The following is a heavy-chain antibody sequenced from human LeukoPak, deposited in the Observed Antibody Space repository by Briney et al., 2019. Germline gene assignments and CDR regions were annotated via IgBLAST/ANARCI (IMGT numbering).Heavy chain of an antibody. CDR2: ISWNSGSI. J-gene: IGHJ5*02. V-gene: IGHV3-9*01. CDR1: GFTFDDYA. Sequence: GGSLRLSCAASGFTFDDYAMHWVRQAPGKGLEWVSGISWNSGSIGYADSVKGRFTISRDNAKNSLYLQMNSLRAEDTALYYCAKDIGWVVPAAQLYNWFDPWGQGTLVTVSS. CDR3: AKDIGWVVPAAQLYNWFDP. D-gene: IGHD2-2*01.